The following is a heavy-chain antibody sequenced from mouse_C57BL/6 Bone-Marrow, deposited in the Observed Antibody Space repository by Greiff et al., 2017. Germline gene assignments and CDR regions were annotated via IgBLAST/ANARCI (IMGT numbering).Heavy chain of an antibody. CDR1: GFTFSDYG. CDR2: ISSGSSTI. D-gene: IGHD1-1*01. J-gene: IGHJ3*01. Sequence: VQLKESGGGLVKPGGSLKLSCAASGFTFSDYGMHWVRQAPEKGLEWVAYISSGSSTIYYADKVKGRFTISRDNAKNTLFLQMTSLSSEDTAMYYCARGFPDYYGSSSWAYWGQGTLVTVAA. V-gene: IGHV5-17*01. CDR3: ARGFPDYYGSSSWAY.